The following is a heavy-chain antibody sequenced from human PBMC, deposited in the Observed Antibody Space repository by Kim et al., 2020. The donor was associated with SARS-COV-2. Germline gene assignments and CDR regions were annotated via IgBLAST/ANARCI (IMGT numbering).Heavy chain of an antibody. D-gene: IGHD6-13*01. CDR1: GFTFSGYW. J-gene: IGHJ4*02. CDR3: ARDELGQQPLDS. V-gene: IGHV3-74*01. CDR2: INTDGSKI. Sequence: GGSLRLSCAGSGFTFSGYWMHWVRQAPGKGLVWVSCINTDGSKIFYADSVKGRFTISRDNAKNTLYLQMNSLRAEDTAVYYCARDELGQQPLDSWGQGVLVSVSS.